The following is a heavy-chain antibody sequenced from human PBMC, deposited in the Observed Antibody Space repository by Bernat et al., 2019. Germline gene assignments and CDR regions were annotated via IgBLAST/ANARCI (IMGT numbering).Heavy chain of an antibody. CDR3: ARDPMVRGVISAFDI. CDR2: IWYDGSNK. V-gene: IGHV3-33*01. D-gene: IGHD3-10*01. Sequence: QVQLVESGGGVVQPGRSLRLSCAASGFTFSSYGMHWVRQAPGKGLEWVAVIWYDGSNKYYADSVKVRFTIYRDNSKNTLYLQMNSLRAEDTAVYYRARDPMVRGVISAFDIWGQGTMVTVSS. CDR1: GFTFSSYG. J-gene: IGHJ3*02.